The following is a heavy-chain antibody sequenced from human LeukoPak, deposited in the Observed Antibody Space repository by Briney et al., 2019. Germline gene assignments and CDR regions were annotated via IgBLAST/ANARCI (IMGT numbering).Heavy chain of an antibody. V-gene: IGHV1-18*01. CDR2: ISDYNGNT. CDR1: GYTFTSYG. CDR3: ARDLYRDSLPVSWFDP. J-gene: IGHJ5*02. D-gene: IGHD4-11*01. Sequence: ASVKVSCKASGYTFTSYGISWVRQAPVQGLEWMGWISDYNGNTNYAQKLQGRVTMTTDTSTSTAYMELRSLRSDDTAVYYCARDLYRDSLPVSWFDPWGQGTLVTVSS.